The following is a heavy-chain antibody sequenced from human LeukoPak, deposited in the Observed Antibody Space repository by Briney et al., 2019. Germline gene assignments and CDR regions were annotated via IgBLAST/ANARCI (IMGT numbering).Heavy chain of an antibody. D-gene: IGHD4-17*01. CDR2: ISGSGAYI. CDR3: AREGPHYGDYMDY. J-gene: IGHJ4*02. Sequence: GGSLRLSCTASGFTFTDYIMHWVRQAPGKGLEWVSSISGSGAYIYYADSVKGRFTISRDNAKNSLYLQMNSLRAEDTAVYYCAREGPHYGDYMDYWGQGTLVTVSS. V-gene: IGHV3-21*01. CDR1: GFTFTDYI.